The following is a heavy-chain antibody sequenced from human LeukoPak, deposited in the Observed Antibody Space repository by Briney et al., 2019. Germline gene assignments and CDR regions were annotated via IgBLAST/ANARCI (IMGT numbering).Heavy chain of an antibody. J-gene: IGHJ4*02. V-gene: IGHV3-21*01. CDR3: ARSGGSGWYSDY. Sequence: GGSLGLSCAASGFTFSSYGMNWVRQAPGKGLEWVSSISSSSGFIFYADSVKGRFTISRDNAKNSLYLQMNSLRAEDTAVYYCARSGGSGWYSDYWGQGTLVTVSS. D-gene: IGHD6-19*01. CDR1: GFTFSSYG. CDR2: ISSSSGFI.